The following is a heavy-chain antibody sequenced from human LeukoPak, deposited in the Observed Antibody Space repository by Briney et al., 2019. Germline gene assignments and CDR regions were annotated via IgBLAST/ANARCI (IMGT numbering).Heavy chain of an antibody. J-gene: IGHJ4*02. V-gene: IGHV3-30*03. D-gene: IGHD5-12*01. CDR1: GVTFSSYG. CDR2: ISYDGSNK. Sequence: GGSLRLSCAASGVTFSSYGMHWVRQAPGKGLEWVAVISYDGSNKYYADSVRGRFTISRDNSKNTLYLQMNSLRAEDTAVYYCALRDGYNLYYFDYWGQGTLVTVSS. CDR3: ALRDGYNLYYFDY.